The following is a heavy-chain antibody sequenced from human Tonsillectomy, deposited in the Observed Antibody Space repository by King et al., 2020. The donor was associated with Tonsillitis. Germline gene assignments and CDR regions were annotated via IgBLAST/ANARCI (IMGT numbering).Heavy chain of an antibody. D-gene: IGHD6-13*01. Sequence: VQLVESGGGLVQPGGSLRLSCAASGFTFSSYAMSWVRQSPGKGLEWVSLIYSDGTKTYYADSVKGRFTISRDNSNNTLYLQMNSLRAEDTAIYYCARDYSSRYWGQGTLVTVSS. CDR1: GFTFSSYA. CDR2: IYSDGTKT. V-gene: IGHV3-23*03. CDR3: ARDYSSRY. J-gene: IGHJ4*02.